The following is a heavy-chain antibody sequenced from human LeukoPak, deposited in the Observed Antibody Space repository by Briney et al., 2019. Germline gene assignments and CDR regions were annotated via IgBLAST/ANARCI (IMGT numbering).Heavy chain of an antibody. CDR1: GYSISSSNW. V-gene: IGHV4-28*01. D-gene: IGHD2-15*01. J-gene: IGHJ4*02. CDR2: IYYSGST. Sequence: SETLSLTCAASGYSISSSNWWGWIRQPPGKGLEWIGYIYYSGSTYYNPSLKSRVTMSVDTSKNQFSLKLSSVTAVDTAVYYCARTGARYCSVGSCYGLTQPLDYWGQGNRDSVFS. CDR3: ARTGARYCSVGSCYGLTQPLDY.